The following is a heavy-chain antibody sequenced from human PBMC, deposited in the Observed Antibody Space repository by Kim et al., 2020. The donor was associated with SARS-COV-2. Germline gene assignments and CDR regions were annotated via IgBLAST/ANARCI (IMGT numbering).Heavy chain of an antibody. D-gene: IGHD6-13*01. V-gene: IGHV3-30*04. CDR1: GFTFSSYA. CDR3: ASPQGGSSSWPDY. CDR2: ISYDGSNK. Sequence: GGSLRLSCAASGFTFSSYAMHWVRQAPGKGLEWVAVISYDGSNKYYADSVKGRFTISRDNSKNTLYLQMNSLRAEDTAVYYCASPQGGSSSWPDYWGQGTLVTVSS. J-gene: IGHJ4*02.